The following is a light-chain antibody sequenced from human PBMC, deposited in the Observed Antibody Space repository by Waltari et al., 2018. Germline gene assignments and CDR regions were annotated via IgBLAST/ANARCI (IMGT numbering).Light chain of an antibody. CDR2: EVN. Sequence: QSALTQPASVSGSPGQSITISFTGTSSDVGAYNYVSWYQQHPGKAPKLMIYEVNNRASGYSNRFTGAKAGNTAALTISGLQAEDEADYYCTSYTTRHTWVFGEGTKLAVL. CDR1: SSDVGAYNY. V-gene: IGLV2-14*01. J-gene: IGLJ3*02. CDR3: TSYTTRHTWV.